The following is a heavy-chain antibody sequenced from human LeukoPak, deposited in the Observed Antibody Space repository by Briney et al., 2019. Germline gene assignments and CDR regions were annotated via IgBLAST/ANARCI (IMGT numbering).Heavy chain of an antibody. CDR1: GFTFSSYD. D-gene: IGHD1-26*01. CDR3: AKVYSGSYTTYYFDY. J-gene: IGHJ4*02. Sequence: PGGSLRLSCAASGFTFSSYDMSWVRQAPGKGLEWVSAISGSGGSTYYADSVKGRFTISRDNSKNTLYLQMNSLRAEDTAVYYCAKVYSGSYTTYYFDYWGQGTLVTVSS. V-gene: IGHV3-23*01. CDR2: ISGSGGST.